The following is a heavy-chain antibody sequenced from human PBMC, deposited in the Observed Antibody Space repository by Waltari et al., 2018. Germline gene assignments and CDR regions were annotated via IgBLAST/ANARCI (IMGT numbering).Heavy chain of an antibody. V-gene: IGHV4-4*09. Sequence: QVQLQESGPGLVKPSATLSLTCTVSGGSISSYYSSWIRQPPGKGQEWLGYIYTSGSTNYNPSLKSRVTISVDTSKNQFSLKLSSVTAADTAVYYCASSYSSSPDFDYWGQGTLVTVSS. J-gene: IGHJ4*02. D-gene: IGHD6-6*01. CDR3: ASSYSSSPDFDY. CDR1: GGSISSYY. CDR2: IYTSGST.